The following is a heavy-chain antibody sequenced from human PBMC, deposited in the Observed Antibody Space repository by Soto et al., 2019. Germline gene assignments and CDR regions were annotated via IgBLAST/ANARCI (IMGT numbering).Heavy chain of an antibody. CDR1: GYSFTSYW. CDR2: IYPGDSYT. V-gene: IGHV5-51*01. D-gene: IGHD3-10*01. CDR3: ASLRPYGAGKDYYYYYGMDG. J-gene: IGHJ6*04. Sequence: PGESLKISCKGSGYSFTSYWIGWVRQMPGKGLEWMGIIYPGDSYTNYSPSFQGHVTISADKSISTAYLQWSSLRASDTAMYYCASLRPYGAGKDYYYYYGMDGWGKGSKVTVDS.